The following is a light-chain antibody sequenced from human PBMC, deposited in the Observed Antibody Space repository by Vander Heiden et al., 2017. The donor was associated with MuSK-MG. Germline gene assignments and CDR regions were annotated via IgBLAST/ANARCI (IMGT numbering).Light chain of an antibody. CDR2: HDS. Sequence: SYELTQPPSVSVSPGQTSIITCSGDKLGSKYAFWYQKKSGQSPILVIYHDSKRPSGIPERFSGSNSGNTATLTISETQAMDEADYYCQAWDTMVVVGGGTKLTVL. J-gene: IGLJ2*01. CDR3: QAWDTMVV. V-gene: IGLV3-1*01. CDR1: KLGSKY.